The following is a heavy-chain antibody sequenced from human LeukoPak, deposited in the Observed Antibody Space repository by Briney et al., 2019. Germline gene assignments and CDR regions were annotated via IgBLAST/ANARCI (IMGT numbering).Heavy chain of an antibody. CDR3: VRQGTNSGYYLLDY. V-gene: IGHV4-34*01. J-gene: IGHJ4*02. CDR1: GAYLSDYY. Sequence: SETLSLTCAVYGAYLSDYYWSWIRQSPGKGLQWIGEVAHKGPTVYSPTLNRKYNPSLESRVTMSVDPSKNQFSLKLTSVTVADTATYYCVRQGTNSGYYLLDYWGPGHLVTVSS. CDR2: VAHKGPTVYSPTLNR. D-gene: IGHD3-3*01.